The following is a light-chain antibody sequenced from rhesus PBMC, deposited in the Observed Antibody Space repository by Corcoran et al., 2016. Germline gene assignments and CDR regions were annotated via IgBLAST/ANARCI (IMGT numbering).Light chain of an antibody. V-gene: IGKV1-74*01. CDR2: KAS. CDR1: ENVNNY. CDR3: QHGYGTPFT. Sequence: DIQMTQSPSSLSASVGDRVTLTCRASENVNNYLNWYQTKPGKAPKHLIYKASTLQSWVPSRFCDSGAGTEYAFTIRSLQPEDVATYYCQHGYGTPFTFGPGTKLDIK. J-gene: IGKJ3*01.